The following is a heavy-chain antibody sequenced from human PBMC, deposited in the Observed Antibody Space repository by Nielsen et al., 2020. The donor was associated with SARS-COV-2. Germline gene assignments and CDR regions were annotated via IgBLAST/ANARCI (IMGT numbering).Heavy chain of an antibody. V-gene: IGHV3-9*01. CDR2: ISWNSGSI. Sequence: SLKISCAASGFTFSNYWMHWVRQAPGKGLEWVSGISWNSGSIAYADSVKGRFTISRDNAKNSLHLQMNSLRAEDTAFYYCARGRRVGTTLFEYWGQGTLVTVSS. CDR1: GFTFSNYW. J-gene: IGHJ4*02. D-gene: IGHD1-14*01. CDR3: ARGRRVGTTLFEY.